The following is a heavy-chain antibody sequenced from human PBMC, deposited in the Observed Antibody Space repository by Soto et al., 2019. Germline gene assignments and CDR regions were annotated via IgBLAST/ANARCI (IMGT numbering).Heavy chain of an antibody. D-gene: IGHD3-22*01. CDR2: IWYDGSNK. V-gene: IGHV3-33*01. J-gene: IGHJ4*02. CDR3: ARGRDSSGYYPYYFDY. CDR1: GFTFSSYG. Sequence: QVQLVESGRGVVQPGRSLRLSCAASGFTFSSYGMHWVSQAPGKGLEWVAVIWYDGSNKYYADSVKGRFTISRDNSKNTMYLKMNSLRAEDTAVYYCARGRDSSGYYPYYFDYWGQGILVTVYS.